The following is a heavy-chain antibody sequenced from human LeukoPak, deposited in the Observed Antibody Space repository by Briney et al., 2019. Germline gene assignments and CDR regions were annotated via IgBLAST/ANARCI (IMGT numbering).Heavy chain of an antibody. CDR1: GFTFSSYS. J-gene: IGHJ5*02. D-gene: IGHD6-19*01. CDR2: ISSSSSTI. Sequence: GGSLRLSCAASGFTFSSYSMNWVRQAPGKGLEWVSYISSSSSTIYYADSVKGRFTISRDNAKNSLYLQMNSLRAEDTAVYYRARDSSSGWYAWFDPWGQGTLVTVSS. V-gene: IGHV3-48*04. CDR3: ARDSSSGWYAWFDP.